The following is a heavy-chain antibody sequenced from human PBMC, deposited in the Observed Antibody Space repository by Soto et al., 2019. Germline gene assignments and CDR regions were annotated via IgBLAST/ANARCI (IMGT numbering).Heavy chain of an antibody. CDR1: RFAFSRFS. Sequence: GGSLTLSCVASRFAFSRFSFHWVRPAPSKGMEWLALISYDGSSKYNSDSVKGRFTISRENSNNTLYLQLSSLRLEDTAVYYCARTTAVAGTPEFDYWGQGDLVTVSS. CDR3: ARTTAVAGTPEFDY. V-gene: IGHV3-30-3*01. CDR2: ISYDGSSK. D-gene: IGHD6-19*01. J-gene: IGHJ4*02.